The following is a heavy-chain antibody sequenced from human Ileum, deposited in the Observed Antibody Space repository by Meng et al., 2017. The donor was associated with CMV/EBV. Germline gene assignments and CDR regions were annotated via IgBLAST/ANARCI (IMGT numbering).Heavy chain of an antibody. D-gene: IGHD3/OR15-3a*01. CDR1: GFTVGDNF. J-gene: IGHJ4*02. CDR3: VRMDWGSGLSDY. V-gene: IGHV3-66*01. Sequence: VLLGESGGGLVQPGGSLRLSCAVSGFTVGDNFMTWVRQTPGKGLEWVSFIYNDGRTYYVDSVKGRFTISRDNFKNTLYLQMNSLRVEDTALYFCVRMDWGSGLSDYWGQGTLVTVSS. CDR2: IYNDGRT.